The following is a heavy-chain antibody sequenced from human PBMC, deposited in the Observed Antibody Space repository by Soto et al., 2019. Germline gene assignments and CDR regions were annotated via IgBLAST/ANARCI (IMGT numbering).Heavy chain of an antibody. CDR1: GYTLTELS. CDR2: FDPEDGET. D-gene: IGHD3-16*01. J-gene: IGHJ4*02. V-gene: IGHV1-24*01. CDR3: ATPYPWGDYYFDY. Sequence: QVQLVQSGAEVKKPGASVKVSCKVSGYTLTELSRHWGRQAPGKGLEWMGGFDPEDGETIYAQKFQCRVTMTEDTSTDPAYLELSSLRSEDTAVYYCATPYPWGDYYFDYWGQGTLVTVSS.